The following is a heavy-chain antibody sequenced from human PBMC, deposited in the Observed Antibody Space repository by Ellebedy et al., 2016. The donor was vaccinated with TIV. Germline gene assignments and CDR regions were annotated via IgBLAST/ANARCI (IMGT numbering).Heavy chain of an antibody. Sequence: PGGSLRLSCAASGFTFSSYDMHWVRQGSGNGLEWVSSIGAAGDTYYAGYVKGRVPISRENAKNSLYLQLNNVRVGDTAVYYCARATAGFDYWGQGTLVTVSS. J-gene: IGHJ4*02. D-gene: IGHD1-14*01. CDR2: IGAAGDT. CDR1: GFTFSSYD. V-gene: IGHV3-13*01. CDR3: ARATAGFDY.